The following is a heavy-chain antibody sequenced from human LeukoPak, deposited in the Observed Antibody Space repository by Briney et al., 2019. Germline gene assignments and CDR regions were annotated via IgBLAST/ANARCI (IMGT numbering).Heavy chain of an antibody. CDR1: GDTFTSYD. CDR2: MYPNSGNT. J-gene: IGHJ4*02. V-gene: IGHV1-8*02. CDR3: ATGGVHNWNWGGFAY. D-gene: IGHD1-7*01. Sequence: ASVKVSCKGSGDTFTSYDINWVRQATGQGLEWMEWMYPNSGNTGYAQKFQGRVTMTRNTSISTAYMELSSLRSEDTAVYYCATGGVHNWNWGGFAYWGQRTLVTVSS.